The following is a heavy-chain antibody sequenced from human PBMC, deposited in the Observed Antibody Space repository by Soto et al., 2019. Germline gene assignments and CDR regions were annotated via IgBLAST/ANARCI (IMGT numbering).Heavy chain of an antibody. CDR3: AREMGGVVAATPHYYYYGMDV. CDR1: GGTFSSYA. CDR2: IIPIFGTA. Sequence: QVQLVQSGAEVKKPGSSVKVSCKASGGTFSSYAISWVRQAPGQGLEWMGGIIPIFGTANYAQKFQGRVTITADESTSTAYMELSSLRSEETAVYYCAREMGGVVAATPHYYYYGMDVWGQGTTVTVSS. J-gene: IGHJ6*02. D-gene: IGHD2-15*01. V-gene: IGHV1-69*01.